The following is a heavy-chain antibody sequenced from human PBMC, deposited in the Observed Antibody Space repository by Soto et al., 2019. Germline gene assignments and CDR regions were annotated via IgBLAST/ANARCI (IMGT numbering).Heavy chain of an antibody. CDR2: IFPRDFDV. CDR1: GYTFTNYW. J-gene: IGHJ5*01. CDR3: ARLISLLQPLDS. D-gene: IGHD4-4*01. V-gene: IGHV5-51*01. Sequence: GDSLKISCQTSGYTFTNYWIGWVRQMPGGGLEWLGLIFPRDFDVRYSPSFEGQVTISADRSTATAFLQWRSPEATDSALYFCARLISLLQPLDSWGQGTPVTVSS.